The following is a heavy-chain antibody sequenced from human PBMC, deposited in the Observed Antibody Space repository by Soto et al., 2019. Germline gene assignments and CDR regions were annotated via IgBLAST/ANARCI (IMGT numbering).Heavy chain of an antibody. CDR1: GYSFDNYW. V-gene: IGHV5-51*01. CDR2: IYPGDSDR. J-gene: IGHJ6*02. Sequence: ASLKISCKGSGYSFDNYWIGWVRQMPGKGLEWMAIIYPGDSDRRYSPSFQGQVTISADQSISTAYLQWSSLKASDAANYYCVRYRSRDYYYGMDVWGQGTTVTVSS. D-gene: IGHD1-26*01. CDR3: VRYRSRDYYYGMDV.